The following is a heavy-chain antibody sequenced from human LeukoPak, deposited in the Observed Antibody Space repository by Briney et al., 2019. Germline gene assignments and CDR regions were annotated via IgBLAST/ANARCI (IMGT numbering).Heavy chain of an antibody. V-gene: IGHV3-21*01. CDR2: ISSSSSYI. CDR3: ARKYYDILTGYSNYYYGMDV. Sequence: GGSLRLSCAASGFTFNDYHMNWIRQAPGKGLEWVSSISSSSSYIYYADSVKGRFTISRDNAKNSLYLQMNSLRAEDTAVYYCARKYYDILTGYSNYYYGMDVWGQGTAIVASS. J-gene: IGHJ6*01. D-gene: IGHD3-9*01. CDR1: GFTFNDYH.